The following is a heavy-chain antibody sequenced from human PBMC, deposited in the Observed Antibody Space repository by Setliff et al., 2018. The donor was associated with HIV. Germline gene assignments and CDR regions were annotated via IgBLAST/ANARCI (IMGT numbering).Heavy chain of an antibody. CDR2: IYYSGST. CDR1: GGSISSYY. D-gene: IGHD3-22*01. J-gene: IGHJ6*03. Sequence: SETLSLTCTVSGGSISSYYWSWIRQPPGKGLEWVGYIYYSGSTNYNPSLKSRVTISVDTSKNQFSLKLSSVTAADTAVYYCARRPYDSSGGYYYYYMDVWGKGTTVTVSS. CDR3: ARRPYDSSGGYYYYYMDV. V-gene: IGHV4-59*01.